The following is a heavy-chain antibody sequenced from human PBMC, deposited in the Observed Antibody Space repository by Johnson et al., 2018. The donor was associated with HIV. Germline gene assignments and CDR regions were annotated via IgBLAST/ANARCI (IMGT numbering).Heavy chain of an antibody. CDR3: AKAPTRIAALDAFDI. Sequence: QVQLVESGGGVVQPGRSLRLSCAASGFTFSSYGMHWVRQAPGKGLEWVAVIWYDGSNKYYADSVKGRFTISRDNSKNTLYLQMNSLRAEDTAVYYCAKAPTRIAALDAFDIWGQGTIVTVSS. J-gene: IGHJ3*02. D-gene: IGHD6-13*01. V-gene: IGHV3-33*06. CDR1: GFTFSSYG. CDR2: IWYDGSNK.